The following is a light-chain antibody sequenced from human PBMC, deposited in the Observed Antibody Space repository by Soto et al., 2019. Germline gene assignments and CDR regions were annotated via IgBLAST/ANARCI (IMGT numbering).Light chain of an antibody. V-gene: IGKV1-5*01. CDR3: QQVYVYPST. Sequence: DIQITQSPSTLSASVGDRVTITCRASQSISSWLAWYQQKPGKAPNLLIYAASTLQSGVPSRFSGGGSGTDFTLTISSLQPEDFATYYCQQVYVYPSTFGGGTKVDI. J-gene: IGKJ4*01. CDR2: AAS. CDR1: QSISSW.